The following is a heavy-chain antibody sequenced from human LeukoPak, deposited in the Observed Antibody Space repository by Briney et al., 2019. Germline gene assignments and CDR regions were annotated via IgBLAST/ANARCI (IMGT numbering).Heavy chain of an antibody. CDR2: ISYEGSNR. Sequence: GGSLRLSCAASGFTFLSYAMHWVRQAPGKGLEWVAFISYEGSNRYYADSVKGRFTISRDNSKNTLFLQMNSLRAEDTAVYYCASISAADPVLVQKEYYFDYWGHGTLVTVSS. CDR3: ASISAADPVLVQKEYYFDY. V-gene: IGHV3-30-3*01. J-gene: IGHJ4*01. CDR1: GFTFLSYA. D-gene: IGHD6-13*01.